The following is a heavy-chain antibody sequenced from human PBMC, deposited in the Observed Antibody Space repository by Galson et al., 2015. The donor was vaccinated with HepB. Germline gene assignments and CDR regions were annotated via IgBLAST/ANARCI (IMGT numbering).Heavy chain of an antibody. CDR3: ARLRHRGGSYYDY. CDR2: IYYSGST. J-gene: IGHJ4*02. Sequence: ETLSLTCTVSGGSISSSSYYWGWIRQPPGKGLEWIGSIYYSGSTYYNPSLKSRATFSVDTSKNQFSLRLSSVTAADTAVYCCARLRHRGGSYYDYWGQGTLVTVSS. CDR1: GGSISSSSYY. V-gene: IGHV4-39*01. D-gene: IGHD1-26*01.